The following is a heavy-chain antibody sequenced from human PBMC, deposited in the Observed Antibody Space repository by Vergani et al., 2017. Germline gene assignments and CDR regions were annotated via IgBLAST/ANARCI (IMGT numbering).Heavy chain of an antibody. J-gene: IGHJ6*02. D-gene: IGHD1-14*01. Sequence: EVQLLESGGGLVQPGGSLRLSCAASGFTFSSYAMSWVRQAPGKGLELVSAIGTAGDTYYPGSVKGRFTISRENAKNSLYLQMNSLRAGDTAVYYCARGAPPGPLSDRYYYYYYGMDVWGQGTTVTVSS. V-gene: IGHV3-13*01. CDR1: GFTFSSYA. CDR3: ARGAPPGPLSDRYYYYYYGMDV. CDR2: IGTAGDT.